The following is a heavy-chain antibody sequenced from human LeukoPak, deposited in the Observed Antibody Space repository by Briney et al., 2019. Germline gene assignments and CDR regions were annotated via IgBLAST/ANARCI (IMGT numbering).Heavy chain of an antibody. D-gene: IGHD7-27*01. J-gene: IGHJ4*02. V-gene: IGHV3-11*04. CDR2: ISGHGDTI. Sequence: GGSLRLSCAASGFTFTAYYMSWMRQAPGRGLEWISHISGHGDTIYYADSVKGRFTISRDNAKNSLYLQMNSLRAEDTAVYYCTRSNWGPEYWGQGTLVTVSS. CDR3: TRSNWGPEY. CDR1: GFTFTAYY.